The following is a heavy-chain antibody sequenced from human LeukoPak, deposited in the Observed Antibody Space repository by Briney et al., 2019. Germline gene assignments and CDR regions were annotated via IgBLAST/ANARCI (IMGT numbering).Heavy chain of an antibody. V-gene: IGHV3-30*03. Sequence: PGGSLRLSCAASGFTFSSYGMHWVRQAPGKGLEWVAVISYDGSNKYYADSVKGRFTISRDNSKNTLYLQMNSLRAEDTAVYYCAIASPRDVWGQGTTVTVSS. J-gene: IGHJ6*02. CDR3: AIASPRDV. CDR2: ISYDGSNK. CDR1: GFTFSSYG.